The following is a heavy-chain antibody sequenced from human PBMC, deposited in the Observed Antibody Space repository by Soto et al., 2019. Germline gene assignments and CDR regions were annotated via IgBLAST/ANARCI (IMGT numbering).Heavy chain of an antibody. D-gene: IGHD2-21*02. J-gene: IGHJ5*02. CDR2: ISSPGTT. Sequence: QVHLHESGPGLVKPSETLSLTCTVSNDSISNYYWNWIRQSPGKGLEWIGYISSPGTTNYNTSLKSRVAISLDTSKKTFSLTLSSVTAADTAVYFCARGGVMVTDNWLDPWGQGTLVTVSS. CDR1: NDSISNYY. CDR3: ARGGVMVTDNWLDP. V-gene: IGHV4-59*08.